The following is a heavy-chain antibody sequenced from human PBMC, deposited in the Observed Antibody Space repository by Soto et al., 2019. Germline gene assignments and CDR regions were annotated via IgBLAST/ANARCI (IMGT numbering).Heavy chain of an antibody. CDR2: TYYRSKWYN. Sequence: PSQTLSLTCAISGDSVSSNSAAWNWIRQSPSRGLEWLGRTYYRSKWYNDYAVSVKSRITINPDTSKNQFSLQLNSVTPEDTAVYYCARDPEEHDFWSGYYPTIFDYWGQGTLVTVSS. J-gene: IGHJ4*02. V-gene: IGHV6-1*01. CDR1: GDSVSSNSAA. D-gene: IGHD3-3*01. CDR3: ARDPEEHDFWSGYYPTIFDY.